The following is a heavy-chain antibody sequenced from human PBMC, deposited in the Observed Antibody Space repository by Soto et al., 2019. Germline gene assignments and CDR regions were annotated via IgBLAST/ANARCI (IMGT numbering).Heavy chain of an antibody. CDR1: GFTFSYSG. D-gene: IGHD6-19*01. CDR3: ARDAGYSSAGHDVFDI. CDR2: ISRSGGTT. V-gene: IGHV3-23*01. Sequence: EVQLLESGGGLVQPGGSLRLCWAATGFTFSYSGMNWVRQAPGKGLEWVSTISRSGGTTYYADSVRGRFTISRDNSKNTVYLQIDSLRAEDTAIFYCARDAGYSSAGHDVFDIWGQGTMVTVSS. J-gene: IGHJ3*02.